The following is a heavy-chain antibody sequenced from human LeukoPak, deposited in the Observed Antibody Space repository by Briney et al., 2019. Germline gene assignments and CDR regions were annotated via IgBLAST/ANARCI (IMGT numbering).Heavy chain of an antibody. CDR1: GCTFSSYG. V-gene: IGHV3-23*01. Sequence: GGSLRLSCAASGCTFSSYGMNWVRQAPGKGLEWVSAISGSGGSTYYADSVKGRFTISRDNSKNTLYLQMNSLRAEDTAVHYCAKLGPGDELHFDYWGQGTLVTVSS. CDR3: AKLGPGDELHFDY. D-gene: IGHD2-21*01. CDR2: ISGSGGST. J-gene: IGHJ4*02.